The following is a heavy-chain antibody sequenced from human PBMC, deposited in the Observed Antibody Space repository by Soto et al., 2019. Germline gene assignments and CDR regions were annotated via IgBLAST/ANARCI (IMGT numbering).Heavy chain of an antibody. CDR1: GGTFSSYA. V-gene: IGHV1-69*12. Sequence: QVQLVQSGAEVKKPGSSVKVSCKASGGTFSSYAISWVRQAPGQGLEWMGGIIPIFGTANYAQKFQGRVTITADESTITAYMELSSLRSEDTAVYYCARDRPLIAAAGTIYWFDPWGQGTLVTVSS. CDR2: IIPIFGTA. D-gene: IGHD6-13*01. J-gene: IGHJ5*02. CDR3: ARDRPLIAAAGTIYWFDP.